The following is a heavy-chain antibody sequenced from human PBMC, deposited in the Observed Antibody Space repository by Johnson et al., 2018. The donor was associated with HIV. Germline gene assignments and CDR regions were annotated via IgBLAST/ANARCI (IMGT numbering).Heavy chain of an antibody. Sequence: QVQLVESGGGVVQPRRSLRLSCVASGLSFNSYVMHWVRQAPGKGLQWVAVISYDGTKIHYTDSVKGRFTISRDNSKNTFYLQMNSLRAEDTAVYYCARAPGYCGADCSDAFDIWGQGTMVTVSS. J-gene: IGHJ3*02. V-gene: IGHV3-30*04. D-gene: IGHD2-21*02. CDR2: ISYDGTKI. CDR1: GLSFNSYV. CDR3: ARAPGYCGADCSDAFDI.